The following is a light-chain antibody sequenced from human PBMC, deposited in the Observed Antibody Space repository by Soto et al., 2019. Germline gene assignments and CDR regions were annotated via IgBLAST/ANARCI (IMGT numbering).Light chain of an antibody. CDR1: SSNIGSNY. CDR3: AAWDDSLSGVV. J-gene: IGLJ2*01. CDR2: SNN. V-gene: IGLV1-47*02. Sequence: QSVLTQPPSASGTPGQRVTISCSGTSSNIGSNYVYWYQQLPGTAPKLLIYSNNQRPSGVPDRFSASKSGTSASLAISGLRSEDEADYYCAAWDDSLSGVVFGGRTKVTVL.